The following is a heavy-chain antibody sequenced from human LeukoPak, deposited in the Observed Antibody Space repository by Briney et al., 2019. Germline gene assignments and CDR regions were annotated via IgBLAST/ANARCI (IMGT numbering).Heavy chain of an antibody. CDR2: IYYSGNT. Sequence: SETLSLTCTVSGGSISSYYWSWIRQPPGKGLEWIGYIYYSGNTNYNPSLKSRVTISVDTSKNQFSLQLNSVSAADTAVYYCARYAYGSGPFDYWGQGTLITVSS. J-gene: IGHJ4*02. CDR3: ARYAYGSGPFDY. V-gene: IGHV4-59*01. CDR1: GGSISSYY. D-gene: IGHD6-19*01.